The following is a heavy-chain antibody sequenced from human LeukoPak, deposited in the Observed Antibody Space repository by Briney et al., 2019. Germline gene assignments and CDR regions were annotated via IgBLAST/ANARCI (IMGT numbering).Heavy chain of an antibody. V-gene: IGHV1-69*13. Sequence: SVKVSCKASGGTFSSYAISWVRQAPGQGLEWVGGIIPIFGTANYAQKFQGRVTITADESTSTAYMELSSLRSEDTAVYYCASSGSGSYYIDPYYYYYYGMDVWGQGTTVTVSS. CDR2: IIPIFGTA. D-gene: IGHD3-10*01. J-gene: IGHJ6*02. CDR3: ASSGSGSYYIDPYYYYYYGMDV. CDR1: GGTFSSYA.